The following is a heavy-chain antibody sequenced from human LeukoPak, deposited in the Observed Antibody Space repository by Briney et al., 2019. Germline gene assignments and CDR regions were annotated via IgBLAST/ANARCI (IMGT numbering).Heavy chain of an antibody. D-gene: IGHD3-10*01. V-gene: IGHV4-34*01. CDR1: GGSISSYY. CDR2: INHSGST. J-gene: IGHJ4*02. Sequence: KSSETLSLTCTVSGGSISSYYWSWIRQPPGKGLEWIGEINHSGSTNYNPSLKSRVTISVDTSKNQFSLKLSSVTAADTAVYYCARGILAMVRGGNFDYWGQGTLVTVSS. CDR3: ARGILAMVRGGNFDY.